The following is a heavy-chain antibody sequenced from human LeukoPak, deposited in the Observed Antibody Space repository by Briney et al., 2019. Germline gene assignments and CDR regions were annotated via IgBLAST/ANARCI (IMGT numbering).Heavy chain of an antibody. CDR3: ARSGYSSSWYGALDI. CDR1: GFTFSSYA. V-gene: IGHV3-30-3*01. CDR2: ISYDGSNK. J-gene: IGHJ3*02. D-gene: IGHD6-13*01. Sequence: PGGSLRLSCAASGFTFSSYAMHWVRQAPGKGLEWVAVISYDGSNKYYADSVKGRFTISRDNSKNTLYLQMNSLRAEDTAVYYCARSGYSSSWYGALDIWGQGTMVTVSS.